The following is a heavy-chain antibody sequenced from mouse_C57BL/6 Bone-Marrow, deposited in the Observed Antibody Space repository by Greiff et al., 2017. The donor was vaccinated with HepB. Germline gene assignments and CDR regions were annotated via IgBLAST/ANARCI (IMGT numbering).Heavy chain of an antibody. CDR2: IDPENGDT. J-gene: IGHJ2*01. D-gene: IGHD1-1*01. CDR1: GFNIKDDY. V-gene: IGHV14-4*01. Sequence: VQLKESGAELVRPGASVKLSCTASGFNIKDDYMHWVKQRPEQGLEWIGWIDPENGDTEYASKFQGKATITADTSSNTAYLQLSSLTSEDTAVYYCTIITTVVATSIDYWGQGTTLTVSS. CDR3: TIITTVVATSIDY.